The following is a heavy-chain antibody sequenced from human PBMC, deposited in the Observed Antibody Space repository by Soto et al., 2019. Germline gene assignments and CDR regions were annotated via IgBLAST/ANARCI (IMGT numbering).Heavy chain of an antibody. CDR1: GFTFSSYG. V-gene: IGHV3-30*19. CDR2: ISYDGSKR. D-gene: IGHD3-10*01. CDR3: ARSAGREGLAAPISL. J-gene: IGHJ4*02. Sequence: VQMVESGGGVVQSGRSLGLSCASSGFTFSSYGMHWVRQAPGKGLEWVAVISYDGSKRYYMDSVKGRFTISRDNSKSTLFLQMDSLRAEDAAVYYCARSAGREGLAAPISLWGRGVLVTVS.